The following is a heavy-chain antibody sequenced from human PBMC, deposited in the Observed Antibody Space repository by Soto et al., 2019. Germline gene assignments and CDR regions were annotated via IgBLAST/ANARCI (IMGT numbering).Heavy chain of an antibody. D-gene: IGHD6-13*01. V-gene: IGHV1-69*01. CDR1: GGTFSSYA. CDR3: GGANLHSSAAACSLDGTYYYGMDV. J-gene: IGHJ6*02. Sequence: QVQLVQSGAEVKKPGSSVKISCKASGGTFSSYAISWVRQAPGQGLEWMGGIIPIFGTANYAQKFQGRVTITADESTSTAYMEPSSLRTEETAVDYCGGANLHSSAAACSLDGTYYYGMDVWGQGTTVTVSS. CDR2: IIPIFGTA.